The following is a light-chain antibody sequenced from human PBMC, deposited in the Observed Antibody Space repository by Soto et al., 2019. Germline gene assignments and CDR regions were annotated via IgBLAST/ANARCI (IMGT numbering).Light chain of an antibody. J-gene: IGKJ3*01. CDR3: HQYNSWPRGT. V-gene: IGKV3-15*01. CDR1: QNVGNN. CDR2: GAS. Sequence: EIVMTQSPATLSVSPGERATLSCRASQNVGNNLVWYQQKPGQAPRLLIYGASTRAAGIPDRFSGSGSGTEFTLTISGLQSDDFAVYYCHQYNSWPRGTFGPGTKVEIK.